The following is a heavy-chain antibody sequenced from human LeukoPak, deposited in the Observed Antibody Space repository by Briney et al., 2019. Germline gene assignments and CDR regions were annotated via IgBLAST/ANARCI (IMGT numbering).Heavy chain of an antibody. Sequence: PGGSLRLSCEASGFTFSNYNMNWVRQAPGKELEWVSSITSTSSYIYYADSVKGRFTISRDNAKNSLYLQMNSLRAEDTAVYYCARDPGSGYEEHFDYWGQGTLVTVSS. V-gene: IGHV3-21*01. D-gene: IGHD5-12*01. CDR2: ITSTSSYI. CDR3: ARDPGSGYEEHFDY. CDR1: GFTFSNYN. J-gene: IGHJ4*02.